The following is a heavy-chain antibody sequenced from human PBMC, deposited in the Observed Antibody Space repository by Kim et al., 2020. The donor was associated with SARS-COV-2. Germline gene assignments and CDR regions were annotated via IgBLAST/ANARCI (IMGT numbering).Heavy chain of an antibody. CDR2: INHSGST. D-gene: IGHD6-13*01. Sequence: SETLSLTCAVYGGSFSGYYWSWIRQPPGKGLEWIGEINHSGSTNYNPSLKSRVTISVDTSKNQFSLKLSSVTAADTAVYYCARDKEKDPSIAAAGLDYWGQGTLVTVSS. J-gene: IGHJ4*02. V-gene: IGHV4-34*01. CDR1: GGSFSGYY. CDR3: ARDKEKDPSIAAAGLDY.